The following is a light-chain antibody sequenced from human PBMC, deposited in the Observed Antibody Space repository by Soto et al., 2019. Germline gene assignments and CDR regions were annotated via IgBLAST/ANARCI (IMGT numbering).Light chain of an antibody. Sequence: QSVLTQPPSASGTPGQRVTISCSGSSSNIGSNTVNWYQQLPGTAPKLLIYSNNQRPSGVPDRFSGSKSGTSASLAISGLQSKDEADYYCAAWDDSLNAHYVFGTGTKLTVL. CDR3: AAWDDSLNAHYV. V-gene: IGLV1-44*01. J-gene: IGLJ1*01. CDR1: SSNIGSNT. CDR2: SNN.